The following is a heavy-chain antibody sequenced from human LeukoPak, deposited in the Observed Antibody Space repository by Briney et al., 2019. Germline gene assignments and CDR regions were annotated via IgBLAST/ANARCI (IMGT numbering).Heavy chain of an antibody. V-gene: IGHV4-4*09. CDR3: ARGGGASYFPT. CDR2: IYASGST. CDR1: GGSINSYY. Sequence: PSETLSLTCTVSGGSINSYYWSWIRQPPGKGLEWIGYIYASGSTNYNPSLKSRVTISVDKSKNQFSLRLSSVTAADTAVYYCARGGGASYFPTWGQGTLVTVSS. D-gene: IGHD1-26*01. J-gene: IGHJ5*02.